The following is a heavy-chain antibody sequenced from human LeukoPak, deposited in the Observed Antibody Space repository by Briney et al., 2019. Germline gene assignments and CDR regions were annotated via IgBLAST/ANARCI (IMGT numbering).Heavy chain of an antibody. J-gene: IGHJ4*02. V-gene: IGHV4-34*01. D-gene: IGHD3-10*01. CDR1: GGSFSGYY. Sequence: SGTLSLTCAVYGGSFSGYYWSWIRQPPGKGLEWIGEINHSGSTNYNPSLKSRVTISVDTSKNQFSLKLSSVTAADTAVYYCARGLYLWFGGDYFDYWGQGTLVTVSS. CDR2: INHSGST. CDR3: ARGLYLWFGGDYFDY.